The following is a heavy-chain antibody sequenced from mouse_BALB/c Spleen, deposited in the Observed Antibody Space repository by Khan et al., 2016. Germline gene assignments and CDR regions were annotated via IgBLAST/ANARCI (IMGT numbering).Heavy chain of an antibody. CDR3: ARYDGSSYVRAIDY. V-gene: IGHV3-8*02. Sequence: EVQLQESGPSLVQPSQTLSLTCSVTGDSITSGYWNWIRKFPGNKLEYMGYISYSGSTYYNPSLKSRISITRDTSKNQYYLQLNSVTTEDTATYYCARYDGSSYVRAIDYWGQGTSVTVSS. D-gene: IGHD1-1*01. CDR2: ISYSGST. CDR1: GDSITSGY. J-gene: IGHJ4*01.